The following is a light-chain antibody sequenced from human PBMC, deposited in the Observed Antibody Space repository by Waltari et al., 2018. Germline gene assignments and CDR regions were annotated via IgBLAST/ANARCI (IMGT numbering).Light chain of an antibody. V-gene: IGKV2-30*01. J-gene: IGKJ1*01. CDR2: TVS. CDR3: MQGVHWPRT. CDR1: QSLLYSDGNTY. Sequence: DVVMTQSPLSLSVTLGQPDSISCRSSQSLLYSDGNTYLTWFHQRPGQSPRRLIYTVSNRDSGVPDRFSGSGSDTDFTLKISRVEAEDVGVYYCMQGVHWPRTFGQGTKVEIK.